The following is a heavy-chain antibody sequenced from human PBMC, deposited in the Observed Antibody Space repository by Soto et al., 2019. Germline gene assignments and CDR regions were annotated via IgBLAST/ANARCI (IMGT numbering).Heavy chain of an antibody. Sequence: SQTLSLTGAISGDSVSINSAAWNWIRQSPSRGLEWLGRTYYRSKWYNDYAVSVKSRITINPDTSKNQFSLQLNSVTPEDTAVYYCARDHIVVVPAAIIYYYGMDVWGQGTTVTVSS. CDR1: GDSVSINSAA. CDR2: TYYRSKWYN. J-gene: IGHJ6*02. V-gene: IGHV6-1*01. CDR3: ARDHIVVVPAAIIYYYGMDV. D-gene: IGHD2-2*01.